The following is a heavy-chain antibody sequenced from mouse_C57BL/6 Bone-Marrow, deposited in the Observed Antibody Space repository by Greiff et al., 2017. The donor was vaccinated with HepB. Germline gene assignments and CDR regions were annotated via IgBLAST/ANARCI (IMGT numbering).Heavy chain of an antibody. V-gene: IGHV5-12*01. Sequence: EVKLMESGGGLVQPGGSLKLSCAASGFTFSDYYMYWVRQTPEKRLEWVAYISNGGGSTYYPDTVKGRFTISRDNAKNTLYLQMSRLKSEDTAMYYCARRNFAYWGQGTLVTVSA. J-gene: IGHJ3*01. CDR2: ISNGGGST. CDR1: GFTFSDYY. CDR3: ARRNFAY.